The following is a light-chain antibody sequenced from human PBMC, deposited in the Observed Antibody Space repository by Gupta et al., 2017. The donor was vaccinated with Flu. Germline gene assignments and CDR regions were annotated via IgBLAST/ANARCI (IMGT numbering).Light chain of an antibody. J-gene: IGKJ5*01. CDR2: DAS. V-gene: IGKV1-33*01. Sequence: DIQMTQSPSSLSASVGDRVTITCQASQDISNYLNWYQQKPGKAPKLLIYDASKLETGVPSRFSGSGSGTDFTFTISSRQPEDIATYYCQQEDNLPITFGQGTRLEIK. CDR3: QQEDNLPIT. CDR1: QDISNY.